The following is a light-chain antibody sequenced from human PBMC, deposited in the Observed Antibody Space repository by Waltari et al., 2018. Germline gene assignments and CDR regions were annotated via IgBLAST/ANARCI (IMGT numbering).Light chain of an antibody. Sequence: QSGLTQPPSVSKDLRQTATLTCTGHSNNVANQEAAWLQQHQGHPPKLLFYRNNNRPSGISARFSASRSGNTASLTITRLRPEDGADYYCSAWDSNLSAWVFGGGTKLTVL. J-gene: IGLJ3*02. CDR2: RNN. CDR3: SAWDSNLSAWV. CDR1: SNNVANQE. V-gene: IGLV10-54*04.